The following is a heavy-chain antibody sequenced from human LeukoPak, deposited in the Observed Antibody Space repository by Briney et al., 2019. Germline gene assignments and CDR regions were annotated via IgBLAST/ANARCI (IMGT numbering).Heavy chain of an antibody. J-gene: IGHJ6*03. CDR2: ISAYNGNT. D-gene: IGHD3-22*01. V-gene: IGHV1-18*01. CDR1: GYTFTSYG. CDR3: ARGMYSYDSSGYHPPPYYYYMDV. Sequence: ASVKVSCKASGYTFTSYGISWVRQAPGQGLEWMGWISAYNGNTNYAQKLQGRVTMTTDTSTSTAYMELRSLRSDDTAVYYCARGMYSYDSSGYHPPPYYYYMDVWGKGTTVTVSS.